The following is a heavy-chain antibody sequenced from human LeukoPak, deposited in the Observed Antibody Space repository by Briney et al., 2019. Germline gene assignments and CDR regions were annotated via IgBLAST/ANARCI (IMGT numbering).Heavy chain of an antibody. J-gene: IGHJ6*03. D-gene: IGHD5-24*01. CDR1: GFTFSSYG. V-gene: IGHV3-30*18. CDR3: AKDVGMATEYYYMDV. Sequence: GGSLRLSCAASGFTFSSYGMHWVRQAPGKGLEWVAVISYDGSNKYYADSVKGRFTISRDNSKNTLYLQMNSLRAEDTAVFYCAKDVGMATEYYYMDVWGKGTTVTVSS. CDR2: ISYDGSNK.